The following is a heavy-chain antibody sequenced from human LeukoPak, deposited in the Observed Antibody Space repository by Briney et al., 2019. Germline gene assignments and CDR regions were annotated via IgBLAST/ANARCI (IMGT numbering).Heavy chain of an antibody. J-gene: IGHJ4*02. Sequence: SETLSLTCTVSGGSISGYYWSWIRQPPGKGLEWIGYIYYSGSTNYNPSLKSRVTISVDTSKNQFSLKLSSVTAADTAVYYCARDAEGVRYFDYWGQGTLVTVSS. CDR3: ARDAEGVRYFDY. CDR2: IYYSGST. V-gene: IGHV4-59*01. CDR1: GGSISGYY.